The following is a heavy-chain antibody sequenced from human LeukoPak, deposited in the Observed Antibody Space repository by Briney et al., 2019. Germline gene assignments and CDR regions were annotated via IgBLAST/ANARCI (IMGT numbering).Heavy chain of an antibody. CDR1: GYTFTRYY. Sequence: GSVDVSCKASGYTFTRYYMHWVRQAPGQRLEWMGWINPNNGGTNYAQKFQGRVTMTRDTSISTAYMELSRLRSDDTAVYYCASSTGYYDSSGYYYYYYMDVWGKGTTVTISS. CDR2: INPNNGGT. D-gene: IGHD3-22*01. V-gene: IGHV1-2*02. CDR3: ASSTGYYDSSGYYYYYYMDV. J-gene: IGHJ6*03.